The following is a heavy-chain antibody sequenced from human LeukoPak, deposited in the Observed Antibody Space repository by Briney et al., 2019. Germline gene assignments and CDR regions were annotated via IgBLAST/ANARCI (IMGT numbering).Heavy chain of an antibody. CDR2: IYYSGST. D-gene: IGHD1-26*01. CDR1: GGSISSYY. V-gene: IGHV4-59*01. J-gene: IGHJ3*02. Sequence: LETLSLTCTASGGSISSYYWSWIRQPPGKGLEWVGYIYYSGSTNYNPSLKSRVTISVDTSKNQFSLKLSSVTAADTAVYYCASLDSGSYFGRGAFDIWGQGTMVTVSS. CDR3: ASLDSGSYFGRGAFDI.